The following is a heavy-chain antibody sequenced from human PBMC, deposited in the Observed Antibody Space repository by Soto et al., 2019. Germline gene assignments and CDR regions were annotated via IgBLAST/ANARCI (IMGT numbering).Heavy chain of an antibody. Sequence: PSETLSLTCTVSGDSITNYYWSWIRQPPGKGLEWVGNIYYTGSTTYKPSLKSRGTISIDTSKNHLSLRLSSVTAADTAVHYGARDSRVPTLGQVTLVT. V-gene: IGHV4-59*01. CDR3: ARDSRVPT. CDR2: IYYTGST. J-gene: IGHJ5*02. CDR1: GDSITNYY.